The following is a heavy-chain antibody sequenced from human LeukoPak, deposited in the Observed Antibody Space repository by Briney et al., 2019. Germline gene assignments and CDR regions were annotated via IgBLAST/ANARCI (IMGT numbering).Heavy chain of an antibody. J-gene: IGHJ4*02. Sequence: GGSLRLSCAASGFTFSTYDMSWVRQAPGKGLEWVSAISGSGGSTDYADSVKGRFTISRDNSKNTLYLQMNSLRAEDTAVYYCAKDLEDSSGWYVFDYWGQGTLVTVSS. CDR3: AKDLEDSSGWYVFDY. V-gene: IGHV3-23*01. CDR2: ISGSGGST. D-gene: IGHD6-19*01. CDR1: GFTFSTYD.